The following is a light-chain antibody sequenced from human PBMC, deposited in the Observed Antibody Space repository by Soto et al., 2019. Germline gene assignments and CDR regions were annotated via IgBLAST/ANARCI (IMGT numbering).Light chain of an antibody. CDR2: AAS. CDR1: QDISMV. CDR3: QHYYRT. Sequence: NQMSHSKTTLYDSVGDRVTITCLASQDISMVLGWYKQKPGNAPKILIFAASSRGTGIPDRFSGSGSGTDFTLTSSRLEPEDFAVYYCQHYYRTFGQGTKVDIK. V-gene: IGKV1-NL1*01. J-gene: IGKJ1*01.